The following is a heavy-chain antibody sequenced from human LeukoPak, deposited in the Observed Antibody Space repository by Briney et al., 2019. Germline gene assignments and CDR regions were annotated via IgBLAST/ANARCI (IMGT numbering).Heavy chain of an antibody. D-gene: IGHD5-18*01. CDR3: ARRSGYSYGLPGNFDY. CDR2: INHSGST. V-gene: IGHV4-34*01. Sequence: SETLSLTCAVYGGSFSGYYWSWIRQPPGKGLEWIGEINHSGSTNYNPSLKSRVTISVDTSKNQFSLKLSSVTAADTAVYYCARRSGYSYGLPGNFDYWGQGTLVTVSS. J-gene: IGHJ4*02. CDR1: GGSFSGYY.